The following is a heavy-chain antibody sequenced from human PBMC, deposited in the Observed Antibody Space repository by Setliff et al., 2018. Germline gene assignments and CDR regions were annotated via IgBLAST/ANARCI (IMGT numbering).Heavy chain of an antibody. D-gene: IGHD3-3*01. CDR3: ARVTGFSYMDV. J-gene: IGHJ6*03. Sequence: KASETLSLTCTVSGGSISTYYWSWIRRPAGKGLEWIGRVFVSGSTNYNPSLKSRVTMSVDTSKNQFSLKLSSVTAADTAVYYCARVTGFSYMDVWGKGTTVTVSS. CDR2: VFVSGST. V-gene: IGHV4-4*07. CDR1: GGSISTYY.